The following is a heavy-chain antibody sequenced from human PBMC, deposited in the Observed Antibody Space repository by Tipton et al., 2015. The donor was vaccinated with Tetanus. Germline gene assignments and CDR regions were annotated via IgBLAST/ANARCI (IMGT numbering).Heavy chain of an antibody. CDR2: INHRGGN. V-gene: IGHV4-34*01. CDR1: GGSFGTFY. CDR3: ARATEHDIMTGYDN. J-gene: IGHJ4*02. Sequence: TLSLTCAVSGGSFGTFYWSWIRQTPGKGLEWIGEINHRGGNSYNPSLKSRVTISVDKAKNQFSLKLTSVTAADTAVYYCARATEHDIMTGYDNWGPGTQVTVSS. D-gene: IGHD3-9*01.